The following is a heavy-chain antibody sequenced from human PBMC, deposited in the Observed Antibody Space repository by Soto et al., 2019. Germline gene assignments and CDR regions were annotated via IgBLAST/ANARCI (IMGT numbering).Heavy chain of an antibody. CDR3: ARGSGCSGGSCYFKCYYFDY. J-gene: IGHJ4*02. CDR2: INHSGST. CDR1: GGSSSGYY. V-gene: IGHV4-34*01. Sequence: SETLSLTCAVYGGSSSGYYWSWIRQPPGKGLEWIGEINHSGSTNYNPSLKSRVTISVDTSKNQFSLKLSSVTAADTAVYYCARGSGCSGGSCYFKCYYFDYWGQGTLVTVSS. D-gene: IGHD2-15*01.